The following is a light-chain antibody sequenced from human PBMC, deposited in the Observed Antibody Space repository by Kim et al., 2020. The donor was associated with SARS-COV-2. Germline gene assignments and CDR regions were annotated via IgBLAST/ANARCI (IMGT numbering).Light chain of an antibody. Sequence: SYELTQPPSVSVSPGQTASITCSGDKLGDKYACWSQQKPGQSPVLVTYQDTKRPSGIPERFSGSNSGNTATLTISGTQAMDEADYYCQAWDSSTDVVFGGGAQLTVL. V-gene: IGLV3-1*01. J-gene: IGLJ2*01. CDR2: QDT. CDR1: KLGDKY. CDR3: QAWDSSTDVV.